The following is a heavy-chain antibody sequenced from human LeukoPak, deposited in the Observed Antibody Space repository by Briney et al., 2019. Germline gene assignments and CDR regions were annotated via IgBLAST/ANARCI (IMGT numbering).Heavy chain of an antibody. D-gene: IGHD2-2*01. CDR2: ISSTSSTM. J-gene: IGHJ4*02. CDR1: GFSFSIYS. CDR3: ARSRSGYQFDY. Sequence: PGGSLRLSCAASGFSFSIYSMNWVRQAPGKGLEWLSYISSTSSTMLYTDSVKGRFTISRDNAKNSLYLQMHSLRAEDTAVYYCARSRSGYQFDYWGQGTLVTVSS. V-gene: IGHV3-48*01.